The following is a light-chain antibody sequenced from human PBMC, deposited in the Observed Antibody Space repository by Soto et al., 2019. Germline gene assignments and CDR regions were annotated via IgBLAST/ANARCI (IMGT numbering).Light chain of an antibody. CDR2: GAS. CDR1: QAIRND. J-gene: IGKJ1*01. Sequence: AIQMTQSPSSLSASVGDRVTITCRASQAIRNDLGWYQPKPGKAPNLLIFGASNLQTGVPVRFSASGSGTNFTLTISNLQPEDFASYYCLQDYTYPWTFGQGTKVDI. V-gene: IGKV1-6*01. CDR3: LQDYTYPWT.